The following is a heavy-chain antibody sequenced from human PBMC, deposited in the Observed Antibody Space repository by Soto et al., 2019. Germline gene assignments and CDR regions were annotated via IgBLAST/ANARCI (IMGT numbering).Heavy chain of an antibody. D-gene: IGHD3-22*01. V-gene: IGHV1-46*01. CDR1: GYTFTSYY. CDR3: ARGADNYYDSSGYETPYFDY. J-gene: IGHJ4*02. Sequence: ASVKVSCKASGYTFTSYYMHWVRQAPGQGLEWMGIINPSGGSTSYAQKFQGRVTMTRDTSTSTVYVELSSLRSEDTAVYYCARGADNYYDSSGYETPYFDYWGQGTLVTVSS. CDR2: INPSGGST.